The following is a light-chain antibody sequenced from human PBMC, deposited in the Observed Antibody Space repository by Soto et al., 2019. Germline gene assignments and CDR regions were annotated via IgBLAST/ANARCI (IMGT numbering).Light chain of an antibody. CDR3: QQRSNWPSIT. CDR2: DAS. J-gene: IGKJ5*01. V-gene: IGKV3-11*01. Sequence: EIVLTQSPGTLSLSPGERATLSCRASQGIGSTLAWYQQKPGQAPRLLIYDASNRATGIPARFSGSGSGTDFTLTISSLEPEDFAVYYCQQRSNWPSITFGQGTRLEI. CDR1: QGIGST.